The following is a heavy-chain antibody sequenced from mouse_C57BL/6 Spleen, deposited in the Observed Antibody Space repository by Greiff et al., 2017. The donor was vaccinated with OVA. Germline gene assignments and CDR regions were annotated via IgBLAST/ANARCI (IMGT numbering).Heavy chain of an antibody. Sequence: VQLQQSGPGLVQPSQSLSITCTVSGFSLTSYGVHWVRQSPGKGLEWLGVIWSGGSTDYNAAFISRLSISKDNSKSQVFFKMNSLQADDTAIYYCARNGDYSNPFAYWGQGTLVTVSA. CDR3: ARNGDYSNPFAY. D-gene: IGHD2-5*01. CDR1: GFSLTSYG. CDR2: IWSGGST. V-gene: IGHV2-2*01. J-gene: IGHJ3*01.